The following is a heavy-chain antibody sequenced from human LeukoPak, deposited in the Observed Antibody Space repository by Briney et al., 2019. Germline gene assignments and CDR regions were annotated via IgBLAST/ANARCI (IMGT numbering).Heavy chain of an antibody. Sequence: GGSLRLSCTASGYTFSSYAMTWVRQAPGKGLEWVSAISGRGVNTYYADSVKGRFAASRDNSKNTLYLQMNSLRAEDTAVYYCARGRSGYGPFDAFDIWGQGTWVTVSS. CDR1: GYTFSSYA. D-gene: IGHD3-22*01. CDR3: ARGRSGYGPFDAFDI. CDR2: ISGRGVNT. J-gene: IGHJ3*02. V-gene: IGHV3-23*01.